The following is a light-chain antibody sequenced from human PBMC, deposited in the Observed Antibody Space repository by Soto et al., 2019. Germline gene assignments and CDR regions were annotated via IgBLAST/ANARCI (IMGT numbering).Light chain of an antibody. CDR3: QQTRAYPST. J-gene: IGKJ4*01. CDR2: TAS. CDR1: QSVSGW. V-gene: IGKV1-5*01. Sequence: DIQMTQSPSTLSASVGDTVTVTCRASQSVSGWLAWYQQKPGEAPNLLIHTASTLHGGVPSRFSGSGSGTDFTINITSLQAEDGATYYGQQTRAYPSTFGGGTKVDI.